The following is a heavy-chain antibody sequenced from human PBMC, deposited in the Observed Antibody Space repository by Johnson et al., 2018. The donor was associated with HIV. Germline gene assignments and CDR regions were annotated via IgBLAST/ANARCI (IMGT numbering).Heavy chain of an antibody. CDR2: ISYDGNDR. J-gene: IGHJ3*01. Sequence: QVQLVESGGGVVQPGRSLTLSCTPSGFTFTTYIMHSVRQAPGKGLEWVAFISYDGNDRNYADFVKGRFPISRDNSKNTLSLQLNSLRPEDTAVYYCARGGDCSGGRCYLHDAFDVWGPGTVVTVTS. V-gene: IGHV3-30*04. D-gene: IGHD2-15*01. CDR3: ARGGDCSGGRCYLHDAFDV. CDR1: GFTFTTYI.